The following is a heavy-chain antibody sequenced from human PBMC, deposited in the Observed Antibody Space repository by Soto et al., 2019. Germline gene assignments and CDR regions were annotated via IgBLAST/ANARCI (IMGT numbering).Heavy chain of an antibody. Sequence: GGSRRLSCAASGFTFSSYAMSGVRQAPGKGLEWVSAISGSGGSTYYADSVKGRFTISRDNSKNTLYLQMNSLRAGDTAVYYCANDVLGYCSSTSCYHNDYWGQGTLVTVSS. CDR1: GFTFSSYA. V-gene: IGHV3-23*01. J-gene: IGHJ4*02. CDR3: ANDVLGYCSSTSCYHNDY. D-gene: IGHD2-2*01. CDR2: ISGSGGST.